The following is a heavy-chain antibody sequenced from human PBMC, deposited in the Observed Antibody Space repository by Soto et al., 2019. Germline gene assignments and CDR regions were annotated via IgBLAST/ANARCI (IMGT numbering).Heavy chain of an antibody. Sequence: SETLSLTCTVSGGSISSYYWSWIRQPPGKGLEWIGYIYYSGSTNYNPSLKSRVTISVDTSKNQFSLKLSSVTAADTAVYYCARGSKGHSSSWYLEWWCDPWGQGTLGTVSS. CDR1: GGSISSYY. D-gene: IGHD6-13*01. V-gene: IGHV4-59*01. CDR3: ARGSKGHSSSWYLEWWCDP. CDR2: IYYSGST. J-gene: IGHJ5*02.